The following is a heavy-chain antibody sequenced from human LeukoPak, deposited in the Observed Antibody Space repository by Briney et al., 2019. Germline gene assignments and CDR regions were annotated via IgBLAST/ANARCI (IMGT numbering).Heavy chain of an antibody. V-gene: IGHV1-8*01. CDR3: ARGPPNWGYDY. CDR2: MSPNSGDT. D-gene: IGHD7-27*01. CDR1: GYTFTSYD. J-gene: IGHJ4*02. Sequence: ASVKVSCKASGYTFTSYDFNWVRQATGQRPEWMGWMSPNSGDTGYAQKFQDRVTMTRNTSISTAYMELSSPRSDDTAVYYCARGPPNWGYDYWGPGTLVTVSS.